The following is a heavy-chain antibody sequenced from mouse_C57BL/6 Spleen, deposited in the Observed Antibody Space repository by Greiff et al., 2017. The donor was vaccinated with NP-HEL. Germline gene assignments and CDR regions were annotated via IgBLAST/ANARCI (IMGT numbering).Heavy chain of an antibody. CDR2: IDPATGGT. CDR1: GYTFTDYE. Sequence: VQLQESGAELVRPGASVTLSCKASGYTFTDYEMHWVKQTPVHGLEWIGAIDPATGGTAYNQKFKGKAILTADKSSSTAYMELRSLTSEDSAVDYCTRCLITTVVASDYWGQGTTLTVSS. D-gene: IGHD1-1*01. CDR3: TRCLITTVVASDY. J-gene: IGHJ2*01. V-gene: IGHV1-15*01.